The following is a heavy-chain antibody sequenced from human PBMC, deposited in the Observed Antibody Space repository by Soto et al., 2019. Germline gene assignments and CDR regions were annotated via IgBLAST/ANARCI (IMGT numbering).Heavy chain of an antibody. V-gene: IGHV3-23*01. D-gene: IGHD6-13*01. CDR1: GFTFSSYA. J-gene: IGHJ5*02. CDR3: AKDRRDIAAAGIYWFDP. Sequence: GGSLRLSCAASGFTFSSYAMSWVRQAPGKGLEWVSAISGSGGSTYYADSVKGRFTISRDNSKNTLYLQMNSLRAEDTAVYYCAKDRRDIAAAGIYWFDPWGQGTLVTVSS. CDR2: ISGSGGST.